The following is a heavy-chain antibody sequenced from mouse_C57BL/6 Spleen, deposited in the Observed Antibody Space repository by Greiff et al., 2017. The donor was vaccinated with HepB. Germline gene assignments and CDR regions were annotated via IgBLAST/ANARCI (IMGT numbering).Heavy chain of an antibody. V-gene: IGHV1-52*01. D-gene: IGHD1-1*01. Sequence: VQLQQPGAELVRPGSSVKLSCKASGYTFTSYWMHWVKQRPIQGLEWIGNIDPSDSETHYNQKFKDKATLTVDKSSSTAYMQLSSLTSEDSAVYYCATTVVATRGFAYWGQGTLVTVSA. CDR3: ATTVVATRGFAY. J-gene: IGHJ3*01. CDR2: IDPSDSET. CDR1: GYTFTSYW.